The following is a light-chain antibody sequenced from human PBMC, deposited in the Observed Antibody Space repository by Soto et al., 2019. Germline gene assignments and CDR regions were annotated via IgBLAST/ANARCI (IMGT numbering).Light chain of an antibody. CDR1: SGSIANKY. Sequence: NFMLTQPHSVSESPGKTVTISCARSSGSIANKYVQWYQQRPGSGPTTVIYEDNLRPNGVPDRFSGSIDTSSNSASLTISGLKTEDEADYYCQSFDSTRWVFGGGTKLTVL. CDR2: EDN. J-gene: IGLJ3*02. V-gene: IGLV6-57*03. CDR3: QSFDSTRWV.